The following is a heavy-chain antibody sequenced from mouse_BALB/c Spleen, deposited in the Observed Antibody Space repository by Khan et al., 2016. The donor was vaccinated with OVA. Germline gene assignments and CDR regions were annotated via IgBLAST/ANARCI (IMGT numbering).Heavy chain of an antibody. CDR1: GYTFTNYW. Sequence: QVQLQQSGAELVNPGTSVKLSCKASGYTFTNYWMHWVRQRPGQGLEWIGEIYPGDGRAVYNEKFKNKASLTVDRSSTTAYMQLRSLTSEDSAVYYCARSAYLGNYFDSWGQGTTLTVSS. D-gene: IGHD2-10*01. J-gene: IGHJ2*01. CDR3: ARSAYLGNYFDS. V-gene: IGHV1S81*02. CDR2: IYPGDGRA.